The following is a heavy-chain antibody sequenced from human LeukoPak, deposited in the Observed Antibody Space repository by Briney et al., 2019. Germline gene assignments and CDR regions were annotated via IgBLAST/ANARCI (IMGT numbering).Heavy chain of an antibody. J-gene: IGHJ6*03. CDR2: IIPIFGTA. Sequence: SVKVSCKASGGTFSSYAISWVRQAPGQGLEWMGGIIPIFGTANYAQKFQGRVTITADKSTSTAYMELSSLRSDDTAVYYCARRGYPVYYYYMDVWGKGTTVTISS. V-gene: IGHV1-69*06. CDR1: GGTFSSYA. CDR3: ARRGYPVYYYYMDV. D-gene: IGHD5-12*01.